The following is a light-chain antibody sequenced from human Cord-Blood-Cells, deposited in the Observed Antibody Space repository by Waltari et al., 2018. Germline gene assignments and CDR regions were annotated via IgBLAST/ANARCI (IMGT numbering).Light chain of an antibody. J-gene: IGLJ2*01. Sequence: QSVLTQPPSVSGAPGQRVTLSCTGSNSNIGAGYDVPWYQQLPGTAPKLLTYGNSNRPSGVPDRFSVSKSGTSASLAITGLQAEDEADYYCQSYDSSLSVVFGGGTKLTVL. CDR1: NSNIGAGYD. CDR3: QSYDSSLSVV. CDR2: GNS. V-gene: IGLV1-40*01.